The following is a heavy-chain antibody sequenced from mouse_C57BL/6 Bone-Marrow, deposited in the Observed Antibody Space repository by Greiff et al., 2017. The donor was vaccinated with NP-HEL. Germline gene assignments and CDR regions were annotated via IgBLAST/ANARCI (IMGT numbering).Heavy chain of an antibody. Sequence: LVESGAELVRPGTSVKMSCKASGYTFTNYWIGWAKQRPGHGLEWIGDIYPGGGYTNYNEKFKGKATLTADKSSSTAYMQFSSLTSEDSAIYYCAREGDGYFFYWYSDVWGTGTTVTVSS. CDR1: GYTFTNYW. D-gene: IGHD2-3*01. V-gene: IGHV1-63*01. CDR3: AREGDGYFFYWYSDV. CDR2: IYPGGGYT. J-gene: IGHJ1*03.